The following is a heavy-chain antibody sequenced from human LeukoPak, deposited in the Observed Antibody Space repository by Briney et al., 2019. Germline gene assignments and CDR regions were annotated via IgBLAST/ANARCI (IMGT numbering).Heavy chain of an antibody. V-gene: IGHV1-18*01. CDR1: GYNFTTYG. CDR2: ISCYNGNS. CDR3: ARDAGDGMDV. J-gene: IGHJ6*02. Sequence: ASVKVSCKASGYNFTTYGVSWVRQAPGQRPEWMGWISCYNGNSKSSEKFQGRVTMTIETSTSTVYMELRTLKNGDTAVYYCARDAGDGMDVWGLGTTVIVSS.